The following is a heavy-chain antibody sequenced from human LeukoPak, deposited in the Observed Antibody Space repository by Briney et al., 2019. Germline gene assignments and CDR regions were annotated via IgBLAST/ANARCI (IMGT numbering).Heavy chain of an antibody. CDR3: ARQRVTDIGYNWFDP. D-gene: IGHD2-21*02. J-gene: IGHJ5*02. CDR1: GDSISSADYF. Sequence: SETLSLTCSVSGDSISSADYFWSWIRHHPGKGLEWIGFIYYTGTTYYKPSLKSRITISIDTSKNHFSLKLSSVTAADTAAYYCARQRVTDIGYNWFDPWGQGTLVTVSS. CDR2: IYYTGTT. V-gene: IGHV4-31*03.